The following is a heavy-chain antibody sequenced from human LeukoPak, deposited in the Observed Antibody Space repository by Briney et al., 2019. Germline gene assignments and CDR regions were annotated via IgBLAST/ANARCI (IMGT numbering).Heavy chain of an antibody. CDR1: GFTVSSNY. D-gene: IGHD3-22*01. CDR2: ISGSGGST. J-gene: IGHJ4*02. V-gene: IGHV3-23*01. Sequence: GGSLRLSCAASGFTVSSNYMSWVRQAPGKGLEWVSAISGSGGSTYYADSVKGRFTISRDNSKNTLYLQMSSLRAEDTAVYFCAKALSGYYYFDYWGQGTQVTVSS. CDR3: AKALSGYYYFDY.